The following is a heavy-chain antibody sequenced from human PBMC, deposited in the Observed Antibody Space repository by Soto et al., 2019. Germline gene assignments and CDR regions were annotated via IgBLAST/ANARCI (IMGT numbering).Heavy chain of an antibody. Sequence: EVQLLESGGGLVQPGGSMRLSCAASGFTFSSYAMSWVRQAPGKGLEWVSAISGSGGSTYYADSVKGRFTISRDNSKNTLYLQMNSLRAEDTAVYYCAKDSGYYGSGSYFDYWGQGTLVTVSS. V-gene: IGHV3-23*01. J-gene: IGHJ4*02. D-gene: IGHD3-10*01. CDR2: ISGSGGST. CDR1: GFTFSSYA. CDR3: AKDSGYYGSGSYFDY.